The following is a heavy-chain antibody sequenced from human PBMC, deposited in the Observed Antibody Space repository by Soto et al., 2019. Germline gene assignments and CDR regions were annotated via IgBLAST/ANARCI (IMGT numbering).Heavy chain of an antibody. Sequence: QVQLLQSGAEVKKPGASVKVSCKASGYTFTNYGITWVRQAPGQGLERRGWISAYNGDTHYTQRLQGRVTMTTDTSASTAYMELRGLRSNGKAVYYWARVRRLVGYFYYYMDVWGKGTTVTVSS. CDR2: ISAYNGDT. D-gene: IGHD6-6*01. J-gene: IGHJ6*03. CDR3: ARVRRLVGYFYYYMDV. V-gene: IGHV1-18*01. CDR1: GYTFTNYG.